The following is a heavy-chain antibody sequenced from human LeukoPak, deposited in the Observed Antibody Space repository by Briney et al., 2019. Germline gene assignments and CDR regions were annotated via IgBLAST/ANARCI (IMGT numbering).Heavy chain of an antibody. V-gene: IGHV3-74*01. CDR3: ATGNYYDSRIYYTFGY. CDR2: INGDGSTT. J-gene: IGHJ1*01. CDR1: GFTFSKYW. Sequence: GGSLRLSCAASGFTFSKYWMHWVHQVPGKGLVWVSLINGDGSTTNYADFVKGRFTISRDNAKNTLSLQVNSLRAEDTAVYYCATGNYYDSRIYYTFGYWGQGTLVTVSS. D-gene: IGHD3-22*01.